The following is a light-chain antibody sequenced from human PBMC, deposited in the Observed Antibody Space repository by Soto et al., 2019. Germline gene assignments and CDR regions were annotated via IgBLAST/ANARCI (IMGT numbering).Light chain of an antibody. CDR3: QQSFNTPS. Sequence: DIQMTQSPSSLSASVGDRVNITCRASQTVSSYLNWYQQKPGTVPKLLIYATSNLQSGVPSRLSGRGFGTDFTLPIRSLQPEDFATYYCQQSFNTPSFGQGTRLEIK. CDR2: ATS. CDR1: QTVSSY. V-gene: IGKV1-39*01. J-gene: IGKJ5*01.